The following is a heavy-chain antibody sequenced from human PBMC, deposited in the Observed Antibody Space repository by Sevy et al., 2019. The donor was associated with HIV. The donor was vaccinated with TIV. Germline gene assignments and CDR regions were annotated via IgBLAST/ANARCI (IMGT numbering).Heavy chain of an antibody. CDR2: ISSDGSDK. CDR1: GFTFGSYG. V-gene: IGHV3-30*03. J-gene: IGHJ5*02. Sequence: GGSLRLSCAASGFTFGSYGMSWVRQAPGKGLDYVAVISSDGSDKYYADSVKGRFTISRDNSKNTLFLQMNSLRADDTAVYYRSRDRAWGVVRGGGNWFDPWGQGTLVTVSS. D-gene: IGHD3-3*01. CDR3: SRDRAWGVVRGGGNWFDP.